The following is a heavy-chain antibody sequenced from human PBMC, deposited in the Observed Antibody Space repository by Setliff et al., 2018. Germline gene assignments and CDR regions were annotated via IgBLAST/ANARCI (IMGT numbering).Heavy chain of an antibody. CDR2: IYHSGSS. J-gene: IGHJ5*02. CDR1: GGSFSGYQ. CDR3: AKDSHEFWSGDYKNWVDP. D-gene: IGHD3-3*01. V-gene: IGHV4-34*01. Sequence: LSLTCVVYGGSFSGYQWSWIRQSPGKGLEWIGSIYHSGSSYYNSSLRSRVTISVDTSKNQFSLILRSVTAADTAVYYCAKDSHEFWSGDYKNWVDPWGQGTLVTVSS.